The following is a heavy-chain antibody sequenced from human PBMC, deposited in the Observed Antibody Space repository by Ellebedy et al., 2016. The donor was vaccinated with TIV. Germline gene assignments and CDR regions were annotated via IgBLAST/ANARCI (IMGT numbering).Heavy chain of an antibody. D-gene: IGHD5-24*01. J-gene: IGHJ5*02. Sequence: SETLSLXXTASGGSISSSYFIWIRQSAGKGLEWIGRMYTSGTTHHNPSLKSRVSMSLDTSTNQFSLRLNSVTAEDTAVYYCATSRDGYKIDPWGQGTLVTVSS. CDR2: MYTSGTT. CDR3: ATSRDGYKIDP. CDR1: GGSISSSY. V-gene: IGHV4-4*07.